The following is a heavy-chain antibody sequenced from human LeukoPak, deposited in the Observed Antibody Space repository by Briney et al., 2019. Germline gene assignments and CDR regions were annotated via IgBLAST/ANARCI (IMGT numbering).Heavy chain of an antibody. CDR2: ISYDGSSK. D-gene: IGHD3-22*01. V-gene: IGHV3-30*04. CDR1: GGTFSSYP. Sequence: SCTASGGTFSSYPMHWVRQAPGKGLEWVAVISYDGSSKYYAESVKGRFTISRDDSKNTLYLQMNRLRADDTAVYYCARDYGVSVYYQPGRNWGQGTLVTVSS. CDR3: ARDYGVSVYYQPGRN. J-gene: IGHJ4*02.